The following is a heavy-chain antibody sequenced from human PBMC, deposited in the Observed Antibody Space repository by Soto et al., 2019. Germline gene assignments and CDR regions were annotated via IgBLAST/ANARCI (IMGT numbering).Heavy chain of an antibody. CDR2: IYASGSP. Sequence: NPSETLSLTCTISGGSISVYYWSWIRQTPGQGLEWIGYIYASGSPYYNPSLRSRVTISADTSKNQISLKLTSPTAADTAVYYCARGVGSSPPQYWGRGTLVTVSS. J-gene: IGHJ4*02. CDR3: ARGVGSSPPQY. CDR1: GGSISVYY. V-gene: IGHV4-59*01. D-gene: IGHD1-26*01.